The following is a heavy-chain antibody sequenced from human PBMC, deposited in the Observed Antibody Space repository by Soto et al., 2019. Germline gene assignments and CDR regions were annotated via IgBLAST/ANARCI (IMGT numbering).Heavy chain of an antibody. J-gene: IGHJ4*02. CDR3: AKELAVAGFDY. CDR2: IAESGGST. CDR1: GFTFSSYA. Sequence: EVQLLESGGGFVQPGGSQRLSCAASGFTFSSYAMSWVRQAPGKGLEWVSSIAESGGSTYYDDSVKGRFTISRDNSKNTLYLQMNNLRAEDTAVFYCAKELAVAGFDYWGQGTLVTVSS. D-gene: IGHD6-19*01. V-gene: IGHV3-23*01.